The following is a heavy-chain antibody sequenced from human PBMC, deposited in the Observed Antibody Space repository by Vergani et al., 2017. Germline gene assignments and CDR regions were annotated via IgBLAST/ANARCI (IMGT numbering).Heavy chain of an antibody. CDR1: ESSFISNE. V-gene: IGHV5-51*01. D-gene: IGHD2-21*01. CDR2: INPIDSKI. CDR3: TRHVPCGDGACLHFDH. Sequence: EVQLVQSGAEVKKPGESLKLSCKYSESSFISNEIAWVRQMSGKGLQWMGNINPIDSKIAYSPSFQGQAIMSLDKSITTAYLQWRSLKASDTAIYYCTRHVPCGDGACLHFDHWGQGTQVTVSS. J-gene: IGHJ4*02.